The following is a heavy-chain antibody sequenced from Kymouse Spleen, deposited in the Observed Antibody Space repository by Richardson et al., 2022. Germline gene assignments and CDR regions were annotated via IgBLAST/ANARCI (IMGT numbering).Heavy chain of an antibody. J-gene: IGHJ4*02. D-gene: IGHD6-13*01. Sequence: QVQLQESGPGLVKPSETLSLTCTVSGGSISSYYWSWIRQPPGKGLEWIGYIYYSGSTNYNPSLKSRVTISVDTSKNQFSLKLSSVTAADTAVYYCASGIAAAVPFDYWGQGTLVTVSS. CDR1: GGSISSYY. V-gene: IGHV4-59*01. CDR3: ASGIAAAVPFDY. CDR2: IYYSGST.